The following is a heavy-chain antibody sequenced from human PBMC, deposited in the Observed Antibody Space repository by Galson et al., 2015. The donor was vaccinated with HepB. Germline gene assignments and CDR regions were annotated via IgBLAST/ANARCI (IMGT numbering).Heavy chain of an antibody. CDR2: IIPMFGTT. Sequence: SVKVSCKASGGTFSNYAISWVRQAPGQGLEWMRGIIPMFGTTSHAQKFQGRVTITADESTSTAYMELSSLRSEDTAVYFCARDFGGGAVTTPFDYWGQGTLVTVSS. J-gene: IGHJ4*02. CDR1: GGTFSNYA. V-gene: IGHV1-69*13. D-gene: IGHD3-16*01. CDR3: ARDFGGGAVTTPFDY.